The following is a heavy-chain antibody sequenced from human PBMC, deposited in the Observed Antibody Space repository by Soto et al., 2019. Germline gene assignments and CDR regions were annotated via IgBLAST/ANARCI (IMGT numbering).Heavy chain of an antibody. J-gene: IGHJ4*02. Sequence: GSLRLSCAASGFTFSDYYMSWIRQAPGKGLEWVSYISSSSSYTNYADSVKGRFTISRDNAKNSLYLQMNSLRAEDTAVYYCARVPYYYDSSGYRSYYFDYWGQGTLVTVSS. CDR1: GFTFSDYY. V-gene: IGHV3-11*06. CDR3: ARVPYYYDSSGYRSYYFDY. CDR2: ISSSSSYT. D-gene: IGHD3-22*01.